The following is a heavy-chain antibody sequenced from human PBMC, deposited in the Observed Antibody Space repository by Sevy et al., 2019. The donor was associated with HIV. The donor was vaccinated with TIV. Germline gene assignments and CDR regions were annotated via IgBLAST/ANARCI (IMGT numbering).Heavy chain of an antibody. J-gene: IGHJ4*02. CDR3: ARWLNYVWGSYRYTKDYFDY. D-gene: IGHD3-16*02. V-gene: IGHV3-30*04. Sequence: GGSLRLSCAASGFTFSSYAMHWVRQAPGKGLEWVAVISYDGSNKYYADSVKGRFTISRDNSKNTLYLQMNSLRAEDTAVYYCARWLNYVWGSYRYTKDYFDYWGQGTLVTVSS. CDR1: GFTFSSYA. CDR2: ISYDGSNK.